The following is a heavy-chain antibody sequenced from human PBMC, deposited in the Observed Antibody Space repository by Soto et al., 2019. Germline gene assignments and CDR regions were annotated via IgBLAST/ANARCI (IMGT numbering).Heavy chain of an antibody. CDR1: GGTFSSYR. CDR2: ITPVFGTP. V-gene: IGHV1-69*06. CDR3: ARGLTSVEVRSYGMDV. J-gene: IGHJ6*02. D-gene: IGHD2-2*01. Sequence: SVKVSCKVSGGTFSSYRFSWVRQAPGQGLEWMGGITPVFGTPDYAQKFQGRVTVTADRSTNTAYMELSRLTSEETGVYCARGLTSVEVRSYGMDVWGQGTTVTVYS.